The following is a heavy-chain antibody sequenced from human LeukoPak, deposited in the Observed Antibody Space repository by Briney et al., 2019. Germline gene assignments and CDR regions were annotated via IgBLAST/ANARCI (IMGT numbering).Heavy chain of an antibody. CDR2: IWYDGSNK. Sequence: PGRSLRLSCAASGFTFSSYGMHWVRQAPGKGLEWVAVIWYDGSNKYYADSVKGRFTISRDNSKNTLYLQMNSLRAEDTAVYYCARDRTGTTHFDYWGQGTLVTVSS. CDR1: GFTFSSYG. J-gene: IGHJ4*02. V-gene: IGHV3-33*01. D-gene: IGHD1-1*01. CDR3: ARDRTGTTHFDY.